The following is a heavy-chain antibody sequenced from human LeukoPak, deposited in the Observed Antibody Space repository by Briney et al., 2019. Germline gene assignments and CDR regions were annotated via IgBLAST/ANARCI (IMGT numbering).Heavy chain of an antibody. Sequence: GSLRLSCAASGFTFSDYYMSWVRQSPGKGLEWIGEVYHSGSTNYNPSLKSRVTISLDKSQNQFSLSLTSVTAADTAVYYCARRQVGLTGGHFDYWGQGTLVTVSS. CDR1: GFTFSDYY. CDR3: ARRQVGLTGGHFDY. CDR2: VYHSGST. V-gene: IGHV4-34*08. D-gene: IGHD1-26*01. J-gene: IGHJ4*02.